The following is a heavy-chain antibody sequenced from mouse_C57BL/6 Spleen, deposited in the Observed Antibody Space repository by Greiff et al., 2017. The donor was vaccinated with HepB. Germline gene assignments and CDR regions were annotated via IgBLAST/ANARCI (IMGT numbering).Heavy chain of an antibody. V-gene: IGHV5-17*01. D-gene: IGHD2-3*01. CDR2: ISSGSSTI. CDR1: GFTFSDYG. J-gene: IGHJ2*01. CDR3: ARPDDYYENYFDY. Sequence: EVKVVESGGGLVKPGGSLKLSCAASGFTFSDYGMHWVRQAPEKGLEWVAYISSGSSTIYYADTVKGRFTISRDNAKNTLFLQMTSLRSEDTAMYYCARPDDYYENYFDYWGQGTTLTVSS.